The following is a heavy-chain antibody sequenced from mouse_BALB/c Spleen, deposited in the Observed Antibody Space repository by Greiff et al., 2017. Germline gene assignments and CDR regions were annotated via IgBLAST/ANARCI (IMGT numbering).Heavy chain of an antibody. D-gene: IGHD1-1*01. J-gene: IGHJ4*01. CDR1: GYTFTSYY. CDR2: INPSNGGT. V-gene: IGHV1S81*02. Sequence: QVQLQQSGAELVKPGASVKLSCKASGYTFTSYYMYWVKQRPGQGLEWIGEINPSNGGTNFNEKFKSKATLTVDKSSSTAYMQLSSLTSEDSAVYYCTRNYGSDYAMDYWGQGTSVTVSS. CDR3: TRNYGSDYAMDY.